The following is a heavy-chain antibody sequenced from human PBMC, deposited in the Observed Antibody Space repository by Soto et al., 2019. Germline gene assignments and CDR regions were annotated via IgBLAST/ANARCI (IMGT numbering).Heavy chain of an antibody. Sequence: ASVNVSCKVSGYTLTELSMHWVRQAPGKGLEWMGGFDPEDGETIYAQKFQGRVTMTEDTSTDTAYMELSSLRSEDTAVYYCATANWNYGYYYYGMDVWGQGTTVTVSS. D-gene: IGHD1-7*01. J-gene: IGHJ6*02. CDR1: GYTLTELS. V-gene: IGHV1-24*01. CDR3: ATANWNYGYYYYGMDV. CDR2: FDPEDGET.